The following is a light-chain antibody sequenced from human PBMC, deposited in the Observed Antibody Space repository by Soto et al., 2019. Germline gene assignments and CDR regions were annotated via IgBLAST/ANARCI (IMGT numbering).Light chain of an antibody. CDR3: QQYGSSRAT. Sequence: IEMTQSPGTLSLSPGERATLSCRASQSVSSSYLAWYQQKPGQAPRLLIYGASSRATGIPDRFSGSGSGTDFTLTISRLEPEDFAVYYCQQYGSSRATFGQGTKVDIK. CDR1: QSVSSSY. V-gene: IGKV3-20*01. J-gene: IGKJ1*01. CDR2: GAS.